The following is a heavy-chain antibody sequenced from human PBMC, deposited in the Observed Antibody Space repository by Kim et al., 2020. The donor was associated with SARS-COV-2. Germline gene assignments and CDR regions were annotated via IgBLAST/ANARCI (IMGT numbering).Heavy chain of an antibody. CDR1: GGSFSGYY. J-gene: IGHJ4*02. D-gene: IGHD5-12*01. V-gene: IGHV4-34*01. CDR2: INHSGST. CDR3: ARVSWWGVEMATIIAVYFDY. Sequence: SETLSLTCAVYGGSFSGYYWSWIRQPPGKGLEWIGEINHSGSTNYNPSLKSRVTISVDTSKNQFSLKLSSVTAADTAVYYCARVSWWGVEMATIIAVYFDYWGQGTLVTVSS.